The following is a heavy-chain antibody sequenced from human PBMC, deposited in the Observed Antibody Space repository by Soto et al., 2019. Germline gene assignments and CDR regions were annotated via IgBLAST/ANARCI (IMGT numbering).Heavy chain of an antibody. Sequence: LGESLKISCQSSWYKFTNYWITWVRQGPGKGLEWVAIINPADSDMRYGPSFQGHVTVSADRSDNTVYLKWGSLKASDTAIYFCARQPSWFGQLSLEYWGQGTQVTVSS. CDR1: WYKFTNYW. D-gene: IGHD3-10*01. CDR2: INPADSDM. J-gene: IGHJ4*02. CDR3: ARQPSWFGQLSLEY. V-gene: IGHV5-51*01.